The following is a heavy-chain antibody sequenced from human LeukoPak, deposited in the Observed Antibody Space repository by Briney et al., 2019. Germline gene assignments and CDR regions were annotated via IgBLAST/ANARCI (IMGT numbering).Heavy chain of an antibody. V-gene: IGHV3-7*01. D-gene: IGHD3-22*01. CDR3: ARHSNKYDYDSSGHYRSFDY. CDR1: GFTFTFYW. Sequence: PGGSVRLSCAASGFTFTFYWMSWVRQAPGKGLEWVVNIKQDGSDKYYVDSVKGRFTISRDNSKNSLYLQMNSLRAEDTAFYFCARHSNKYDYDSSGHYRSFDYWGQGTLVSVSS. CDR2: IKQDGSDK. J-gene: IGHJ4*02.